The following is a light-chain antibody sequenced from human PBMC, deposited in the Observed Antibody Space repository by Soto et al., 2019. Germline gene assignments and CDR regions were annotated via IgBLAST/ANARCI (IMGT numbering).Light chain of an antibody. CDR3: QHYNSYSEA. J-gene: IGKJ1*01. V-gene: IGKV1-5*03. CDR2: KAS. CDR1: QAIRND. Sequence: DTQMTQSPSSLSASVGDRVTITCRASQAIRNDLAWYQQKPGRAPKLLIYKASTLKSGVPSRFSGSGSGTEFTLTISSLQPDDFATYYCQHYNSYSEAFGQGTKVDIK.